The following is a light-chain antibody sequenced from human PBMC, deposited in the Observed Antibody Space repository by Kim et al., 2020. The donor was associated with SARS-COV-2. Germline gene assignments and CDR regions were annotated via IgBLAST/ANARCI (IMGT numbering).Light chain of an antibody. CDR1: QSASSS. J-gene: IGKJ2*01. V-gene: IGKV1-5*03. CDR2: KAS. Sequence: DIQMTQSPSTLSASVGDRVTITCRASQSASSSLAWYQQKPGETPKLLIYKASSLESDVPSRFSGSGSGAEFTLTISGLQPDDFATYYCQQYSSYPYSFGQGTKLEI. CDR3: QQYSSYPYS.